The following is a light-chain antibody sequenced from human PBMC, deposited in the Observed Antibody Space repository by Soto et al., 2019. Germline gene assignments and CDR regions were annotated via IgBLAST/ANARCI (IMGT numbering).Light chain of an antibody. CDR2: GAF. V-gene: IGKV3-15*01. CDR1: QSVSSN. J-gene: IGKJ1*01. Sequence: EIVMTQSPATLSVSPGERATLSCRASQSVSSNLAWYQQIPGQAPRLLIYGAFTRAAGIPARFSGSGSGTEFTLTISSLQSEDFAVYYCQEYNSWPGTFGKGTKVEIK. CDR3: QEYNSWPGT.